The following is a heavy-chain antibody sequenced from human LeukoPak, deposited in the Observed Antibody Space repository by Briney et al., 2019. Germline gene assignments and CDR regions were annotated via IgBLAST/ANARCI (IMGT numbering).Heavy chain of an antibody. V-gene: IGHV1-69*05. D-gene: IGHD3-3*01. CDR2: IIPIFGTA. J-gene: IGHJ5*02. CDR1: GGTFSSYA. Sequence: SVKVSCKASGGTFSSYAISWVRQAPGQGLEWMGRIIPIFGTANYAQKFQGRVTITTDESTSTAYMELSSLRSEDTAVYYRARGYDFWSGSNWFDPWGQGTLVTVSS. CDR3: ARGYDFWSGSNWFDP.